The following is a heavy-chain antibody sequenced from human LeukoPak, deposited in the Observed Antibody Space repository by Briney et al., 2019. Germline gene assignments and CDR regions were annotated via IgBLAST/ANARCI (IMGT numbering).Heavy chain of an antibody. Sequence: GGSLRLSCAATGFTFSSNSMSWVRQAPGKGLEWVSSITGSGGNTYYADSVKGRFTISRDNSKNTLYLQMNSLRADDTAVYYCTKRSSTATPKTYYFDYWGQGTLVTVSS. CDR1: GFTFSSNS. J-gene: IGHJ4*02. CDR2: ITGSGGNT. CDR3: TKRSSTATPKTYYFDY. V-gene: IGHV3-23*01. D-gene: IGHD4-17*01.